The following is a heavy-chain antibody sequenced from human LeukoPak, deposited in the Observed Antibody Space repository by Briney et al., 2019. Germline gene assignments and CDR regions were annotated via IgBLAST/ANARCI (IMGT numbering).Heavy chain of an antibody. D-gene: IGHD3-22*01. J-gene: IGHJ4*02. CDR1: GGSISSYY. CDR2: IYYSGST. V-gene: IGHV4-59*12. CDR3: ARDSDSSGYYYPY. Sequence: ASETLSLTCTVSGGSISSYYWSWIRQPPGKGLEWIGYIYYSGSTYYNPSLKSRVTISVDTSKNQFSLKLSSVTAADTAVYYCARDSDSSGYYYPYWGQGTLVTVSS.